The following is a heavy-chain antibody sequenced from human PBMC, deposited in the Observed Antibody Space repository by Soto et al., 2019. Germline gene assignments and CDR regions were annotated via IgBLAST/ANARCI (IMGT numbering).Heavy chain of an antibody. D-gene: IGHD6-19*01. V-gene: IGHV3-7*01. CDR3: ERNPWGVAGIDY. CDR2: IKPDGSEK. Sequence: EVQLVESGGGLVQPGGSLRLSCAASGFTLSSYWMSWVRQAPGKGLEWVANIKPDGSEKYYVDPVKGRFTISRDSANNSLYLNMNSLRAEDTAVYYCERNPWGVAGIDYWGQGTLVTVSS. CDR1: GFTLSSYW. J-gene: IGHJ4*02.